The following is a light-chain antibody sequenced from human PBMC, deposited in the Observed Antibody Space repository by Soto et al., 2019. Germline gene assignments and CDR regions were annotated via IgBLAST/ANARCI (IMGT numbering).Light chain of an antibody. CDR3: QSYDSSLSGHVV. V-gene: IGLV1-40*01. J-gene: IGLJ2*01. CDR1: SSNIGADYD. Sequence: QSALTQPPSVSGAPGQRVTISCTGSSSNIGADYDVHWYQQLPGTAPKLLIYGNSNRPSGVPDRFSGSKSGTSASLAITGLQAEDEADYYCQSYDSSLSGHVVFGGGTKLTVL. CDR2: GNS.